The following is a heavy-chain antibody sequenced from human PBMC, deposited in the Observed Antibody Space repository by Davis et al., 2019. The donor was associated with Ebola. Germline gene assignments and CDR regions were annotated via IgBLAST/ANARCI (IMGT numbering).Heavy chain of an antibody. V-gene: IGHV3-74*01. J-gene: IGHJ6*02. CDR1: GGSISSSSYYY. Sequence: PSETLSLTCTVSGGSISSSSYYYWGWIRQPPGKGLVWVSRIESDGSSTSYGDSVTGRFTISRDNAKSTLYLQMNSLRAEDTAVHYCGRVIQFPGNGMDVWGQGTTVTVS. CDR3: GRVIQFPGNGMDV. CDR2: IESDGSST.